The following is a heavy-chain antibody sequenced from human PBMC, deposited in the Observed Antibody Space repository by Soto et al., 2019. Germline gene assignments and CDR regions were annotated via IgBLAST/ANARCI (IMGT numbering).Heavy chain of an antibody. Sequence: ESLKLSIKCSGYSFAGYWITWVRQKPGKGLEWMGRIDPSDSQTYYSPSFRGHVTISVTKSITTVFLQWSSLRASDTAMYYCARQIYDSDTGPNFQYYFDSWGQGTPVPVSS. J-gene: IGHJ4*02. CDR1: GYSFAGYW. D-gene: IGHD3-22*01. CDR2: IDPSDSQT. CDR3: ARQIYDSDTGPNFQYYFDS. V-gene: IGHV5-10-1*01.